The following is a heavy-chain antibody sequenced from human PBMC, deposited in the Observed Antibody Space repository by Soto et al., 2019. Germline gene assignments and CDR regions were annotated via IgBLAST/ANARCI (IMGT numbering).Heavy chain of an antibody. D-gene: IGHD1-26*01. J-gene: IGHJ4*02. CDR1: DDTFTSDG. V-gene: IGHV1-18*01. CDR2: ISPYNDNT. CDR3: ARGMWELPIDY. Sequence: QVQLVQSGAEVKKPGASVKVSCKASDDTFTSDGINWVRQAPGQGLEWMGWISPYNDNTQYAQRFQGRVTLTTDTATNTAYMELRSLRSDDTAVYYCARGMWELPIDYWGQGTLVTVSS.